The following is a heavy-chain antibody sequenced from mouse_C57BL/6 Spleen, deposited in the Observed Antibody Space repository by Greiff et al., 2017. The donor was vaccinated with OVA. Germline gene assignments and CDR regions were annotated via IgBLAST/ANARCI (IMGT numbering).Heavy chain of an antibody. Sequence: DVMLVESGGGLVKPGGSLKLSCAASGFTFSDYGMHWVRQAPEKGLEWVAYISSGSSTIYYADTVKGRFTISRDNAKNTLFLQMTSLRSEDTAMYYCARRDLYSNYLDYWGQGTTLTVSS. CDR1: GFTFSDYG. D-gene: IGHD2-5*01. CDR3: ARRDLYSNYLDY. CDR2: ISSGSSTI. J-gene: IGHJ2*01. V-gene: IGHV5-17*01.